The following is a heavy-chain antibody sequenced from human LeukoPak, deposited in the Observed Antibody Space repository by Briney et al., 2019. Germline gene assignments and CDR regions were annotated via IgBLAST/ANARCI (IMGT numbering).Heavy chain of an antibody. D-gene: IGHD6-13*01. CDR1: GGSISSSSYY. Sequence: SETLSLTCTVSGGSISSSSYYWGWIRQPPGKGLEWIGSIYYSGSTYYNPSLKSRVTISVDTSKNQFSLKLSSVTAADTAVYYCARDMDIAAAGTWDYWGQGTPVTVSS. CDR3: ARDMDIAAAGTWDY. J-gene: IGHJ4*02. V-gene: IGHV4-39*07. CDR2: IYYSGST.